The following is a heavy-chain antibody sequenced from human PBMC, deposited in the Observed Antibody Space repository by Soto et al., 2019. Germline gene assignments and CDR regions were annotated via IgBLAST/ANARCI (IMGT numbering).Heavy chain of an antibody. CDR1: GFTFISYG. CDR3: ATDLYGMDV. Sequence: EVQLLESGGGLVQPGGSLRLSCAASGFTFISYGRNWVRQAPGKGLEWVSAISGSGGSTNYADSVKGRLTISRDNSKNTLYLQMNSLRAEDTAVYYCATDLYGMDVWGQGTTVTVSS. J-gene: IGHJ6*02. CDR2: ISGSGGST. V-gene: IGHV3-23*01.